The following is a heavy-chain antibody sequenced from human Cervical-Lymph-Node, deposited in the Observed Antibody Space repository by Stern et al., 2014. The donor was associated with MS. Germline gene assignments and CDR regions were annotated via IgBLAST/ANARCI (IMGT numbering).Heavy chain of an antibody. CDR1: GGTFSSYA. CDR3: ARGEMSYVSNYYGMAV. D-gene: IGHD3-10*02. CDR2: IIPIFGTA. V-gene: IGHV1-69*01. J-gene: IGHJ6*02. Sequence: VQMVQSGAEVKKPGSSVKVSCKASGGTFSSYAISWVRQAPGQGLEWMGGIIPIFGTANYAQKFQGRFTITADESTSTAYMELSSLRSEDPAVYYCARGEMSYVSNYYGMAVWGQGTTFTVSS.